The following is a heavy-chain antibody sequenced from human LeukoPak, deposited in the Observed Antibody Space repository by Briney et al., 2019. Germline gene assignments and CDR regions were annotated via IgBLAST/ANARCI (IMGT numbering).Heavy chain of an antibody. Sequence: PGGSLRLSCPASGFTFSSYWMHWDRHTEGKGLVWVSRIKSDGSTIYADSVKGRFTISRDNAKNSLFLQVNSLRAEDTAVYYCARDGVYYDSSGLDYWGQGTLVTASS. V-gene: IGHV3-74*01. J-gene: IGHJ4*02. D-gene: IGHD3-22*01. CDR2: IKSDGST. CDR3: ARDGVYYDSSGLDY. CDR1: GFTFSSYW.